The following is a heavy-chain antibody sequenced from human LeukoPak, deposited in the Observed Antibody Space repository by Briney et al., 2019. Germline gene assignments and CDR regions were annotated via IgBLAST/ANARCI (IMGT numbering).Heavy chain of an antibody. CDR3: ATDGEDGGNSFGY. CDR2: ISYDGSNK. Sequence: GRSLRLSCAASGFTFSSYAMHWVRQAPGKGLEWVAVISYDGSNKYYADSVKGRFTISRDNSKNTLYLQMNSLRAEDTAVYYCATDGEDGGNSFGYWGRGTLVTVSS. J-gene: IGHJ4*02. CDR1: GFTFSSYA. D-gene: IGHD4-23*01. V-gene: IGHV3-30-3*01.